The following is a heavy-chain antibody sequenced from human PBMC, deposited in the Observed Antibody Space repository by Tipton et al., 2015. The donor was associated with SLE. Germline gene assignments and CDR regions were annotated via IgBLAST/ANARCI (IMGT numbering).Heavy chain of an antibody. D-gene: IGHD5-12*01. Sequence: TLSLTCTVSGGSVSSGSYYWSWIRQPPGKGLEWIGYIYYSGSTYYNPSLKSRVTISVDTSKNQFSLKLSSVTAADTAVYYCARGTNSGYEQYFDYWGQGTLVAVSS. J-gene: IGHJ4*02. CDR2: IYYSGST. CDR3: ARGTNSGYEQYFDY. V-gene: IGHV4-30-4*08. CDR1: GGSVSSGSYY.